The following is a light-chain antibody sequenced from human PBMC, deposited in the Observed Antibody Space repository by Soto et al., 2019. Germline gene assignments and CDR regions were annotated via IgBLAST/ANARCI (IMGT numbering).Light chain of an antibody. CDR2: DAS. CDR3: QQRSNWPPYT. CDR1: QSVSRY. J-gene: IGKJ2*01. Sequence: EIVVTQSPATLSLSPGEKATLSCRASQSVSRYLAWYQQKPGQAPRLLIYDASNRAPGIPARFSGSGSGTDFTLTISSLEPEDFAVYYCQQRSNWPPYTFGQGTKLEIK. V-gene: IGKV3-11*01.